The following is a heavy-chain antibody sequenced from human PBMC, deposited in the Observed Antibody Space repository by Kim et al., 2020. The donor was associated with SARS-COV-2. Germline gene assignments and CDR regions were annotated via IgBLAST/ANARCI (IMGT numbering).Heavy chain of an antibody. CDR3: ARGRATVVTPDYYYGMDV. V-gene: IGHV1-8*01. J-gene: IGHJ6*02. CDR1: GYTFTSYD. CDR2: MNPNSGNT. Sequence: ASVKVSCKASGYTFTSYDINWVRQATGQGLEWMGWMNPNSGNTGYAQKFQGRVTMTRNTSISTAYMELSSLRSEDTAVYYCARGRATVVTPDYYYGMDVWGQGTTVTVSS. D-gene: IGHD4-17*01.